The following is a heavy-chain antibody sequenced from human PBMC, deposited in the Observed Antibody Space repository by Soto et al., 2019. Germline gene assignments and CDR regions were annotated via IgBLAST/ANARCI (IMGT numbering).Heavy chain of an antibody. CDR3: VRLPKTVDVLTGRGGYNDY. D-gene: IGHD3-9*01. Sequence: ASVKVSCKASGYTFTNYDINWVRHATGQGLEWMGWMNPNSGNTGYAQKFQGRVTMTRDTSINTAYMELSSLRSEDTAVYYCVRLPKTVDVLTGRGGYNDYWGQGTLVTVSS. CDR1: GYTFTNYD. V-gene: IGHV1-8*01. CDR2: MNPNSGNT. J-gene: IGHJ4*02.